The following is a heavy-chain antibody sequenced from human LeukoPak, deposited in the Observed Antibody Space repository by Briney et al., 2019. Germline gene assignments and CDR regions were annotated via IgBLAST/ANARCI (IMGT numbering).Heavy chain of an antibody. J-gene: IGHJ5*02. CDR2: IIPLLGVA. D-gene: IGHD3-3*01. Sequence: GASVKVSCKVSGGTLSSYAITWVRQAPGQGLEWVGRIIPLLGVADYTQNFQGRVTITADKSTGTVYMELSSLRFEDTAVYYCATSLGVNYNFWSTYYFDPWGQGTLVTASS. CDR1: GGTLSSYA. V-gene: IGHV1-69*04. CDR3: ATSLGVNYNFWSTYYFDP.